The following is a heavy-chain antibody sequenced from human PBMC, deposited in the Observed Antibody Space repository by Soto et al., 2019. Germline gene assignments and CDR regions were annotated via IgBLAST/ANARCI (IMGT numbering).Heavy chain of an antibody. Sequence: SETLSLTCTVSGGSISSSDYYWGWFRQPPGKGLEWIGSISFGVTTYYNPSLKSRLTISIDTSHNQFSLNLYSVTAADTAVYYCATSSASRLLNHWYFDLWGRGTLGTVSS. CDR1: GGSISSSDYY. V-gene: IGHV4-39*01. J-gene: IGHJ2*01. CDR2: ISFGVTT. CDR3: ATSSASRLLNHWYFDL.